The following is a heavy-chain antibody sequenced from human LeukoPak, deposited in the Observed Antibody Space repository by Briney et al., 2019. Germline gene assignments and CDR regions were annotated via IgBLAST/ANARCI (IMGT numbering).Heavy chain of an antibody. CDR1: GLTFSSHW. CDR2: IKQDGSVK. J-gene: IGHJ4*02. CDR3: AKDSYSRGDY. D-gene: IGHD6-13*01. Sequence: GGSLRLSCAASGLTFSSHWMSWVRQAPGKGLEWVANIKQDGSVKTYVDSVKGRFTISRDNAKYSLYLQMNSLRAEDTAVYYCAKDSYSRGDYWGQGTLVTASS. V-gene: IGHV3-7*01.